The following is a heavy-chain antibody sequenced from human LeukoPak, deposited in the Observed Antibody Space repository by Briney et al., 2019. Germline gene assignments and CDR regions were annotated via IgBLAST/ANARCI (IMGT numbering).Heavy chain of an antibody. CDR1: GYTFPSYD. J-gene: IGHJ6*02. CDR2: MNPNSGNK. CDR3: ARARDGDILTGYLYYYYYGMDV. V-gene: IGHV1-8*01. D-gene: IGHD3-9*01. Sequence: ASVQVSCQASGYTFPSYDLHWVRPATGQGLAWMGWMNPNSGNKDHAHKFQGRVTKTRNTSISKAYMELSSLRSEDTAVYYCARARDGDILTGYLYYYYYGMDVWGQGTTVTVSS.